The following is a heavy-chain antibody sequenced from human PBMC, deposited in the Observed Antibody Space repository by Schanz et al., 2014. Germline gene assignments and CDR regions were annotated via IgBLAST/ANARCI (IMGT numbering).Heavy chain of an antibody. CDR2: VSRSTPDI. CDR1: GFTFSSYS. Sequence: EVQLLESGGGLVEPGGSLRLSCTASGFTFSSYSMNWVRQAPGKGLEWVSYVSRSTPDIYYADSVKGRFTMSRDNAKNSLYLEMNSLRAEDTAVYYCVRDSFFAFDYWGQGTLVTVSS. D-gene: IGHD3-3*01. V-gene: IGHV3-48*01. J-gene: IGHJ4*02. CDR3: VRDSFFAFDY.